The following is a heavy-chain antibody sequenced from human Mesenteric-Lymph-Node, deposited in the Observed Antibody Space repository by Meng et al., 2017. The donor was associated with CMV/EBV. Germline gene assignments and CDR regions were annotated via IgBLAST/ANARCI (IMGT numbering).Heavy chain of an antibody. CDR3: ARVSSTNQMGAFDI. Sequence: GGSLRLSCAASGFTFDDYGMSWVRQAPGKGLEWVSGINWNGATTDYADSVKGRSTISRDNAKTSLYLEMNGLRAVDTALYHCARVSSTNQMGAFDIWGQGTMVTVSS. J-gene: IGHJ3*02. CDR1: GFTFDDYG. V-gene: IGHV3-20*01. D-gene: IGHD2-2*01. CDR2: INWNGATT.